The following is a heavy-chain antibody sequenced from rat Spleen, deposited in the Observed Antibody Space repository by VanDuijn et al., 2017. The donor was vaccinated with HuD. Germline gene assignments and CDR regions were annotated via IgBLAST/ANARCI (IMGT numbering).Heavy chain of an antibody. CDR2: INYSGST. V-gene: IGHV3-1*01. J-gene: IGHJ2*01. CDR3: ARSPAVFFDY. CDR1: GFSITTHY. D-gene: IGHD3-1*01. Sequence: EVQLQESGPGLVKPSQSLSLTCSVTGFSITTHYWDWVRKFPGNKMEWLGYINYSGSTTYNPSLKSRISITRDTSKNQFFLQLDSVTTEDTATYYCARSPAVFFDYWGQGVMVTVSS.